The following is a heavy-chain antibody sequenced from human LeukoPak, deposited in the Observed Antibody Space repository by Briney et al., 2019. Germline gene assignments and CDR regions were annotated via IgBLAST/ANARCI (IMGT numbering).Heavy chain of an antibody. D-gene: IGHD1-1*01. CDR1: GFTFSISW. V-gene: IGHV3-74*01. Sequence: TGGSLRLSCAASGFTFSISWMHWVRQAPGKGLAWVSHINSDGSRTDYADSVRGRFTISRDNAKNTLYLQMNSLRAEDTAVYYCARDRYNWNDRTPYYFDYWGQGTLVTVSS. J-gene: IGHJ4*02. CDR3: ARDRYNWNDRTPYYFDY. CDR2: INSDGSRT.